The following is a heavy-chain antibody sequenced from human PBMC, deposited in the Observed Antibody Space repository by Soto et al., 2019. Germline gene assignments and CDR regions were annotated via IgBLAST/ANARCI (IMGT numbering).Heavy chain of an antibody. V-gene: IGHV1-2*02. CDR3: GRGRSGQIVVFY. Sequence: ASVKVSCKAPGYTFTDHYIHWVRQAPEQGPEWMGEIGPESGATRYAQKFQGRVTMTRDMSITTVYMELNNLSPDDTAVYYCGRGRSGQIVVFYWGQGTPVTVSS. J-gene: IGHJ4*02. CDR1: GYTFTDHY. CDR2: IGPESGAT. D-gene: IGHD1-26*01.